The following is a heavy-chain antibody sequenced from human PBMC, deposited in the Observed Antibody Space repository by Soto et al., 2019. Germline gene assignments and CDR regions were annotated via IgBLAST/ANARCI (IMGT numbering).Heavy chain of an antibody. D-gene: IGHD4-17*01. Sequence: SETLSLTCTVSGGSISSSSYYWGWIRQPPGKGLEWIGSIYYSGSTYYNPSLKSRVTISVDTSKNQFSLKLSSVTAADTAVYYCARRGATVTTDPVDYWGQGTLVTVSS. CDR2: IYYSGST. J-gene: IGHJ4*02. CDR1: GGSISSSSYY. CDR3: ARRGATVTTDPVDY. V-gene: IGHV4-39*01.